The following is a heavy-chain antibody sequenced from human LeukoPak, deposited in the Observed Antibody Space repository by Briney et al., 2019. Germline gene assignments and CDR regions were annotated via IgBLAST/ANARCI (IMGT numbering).Heavy chain of an antibody. CDR2: VYSDGNT. D-gene: IGHD2-21*01. CDR1: GFTVTSHY. Sequence: GGSLRLSCAASGFTVTSHYMSWVRQAPGKGLECVSVVYSDGNTYYADSVKGRFTISRDNAKNTLYLLMNSLRAEDTAVYYCARDFPGGVDYWGQGTLVTVSS. V-gene: IGHV3-53*01. J-gene: IGHJ4*02. CDR3: ARDFPGGVDY.